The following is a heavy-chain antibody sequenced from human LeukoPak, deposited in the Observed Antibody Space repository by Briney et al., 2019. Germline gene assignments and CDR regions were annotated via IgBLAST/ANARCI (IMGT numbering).Heavy chain of an antibody. CDR3: ARDWGSGYVGAWFDP. CDR1: GYTFTGYY. Sequence: ASVKVSCKASGYTFTGYYMHWVRQAPGQGLEWMGWINPNSGGTNYAQKFQGRVTMTRDTSISTAYMELSRLRSDDTAVYYCARDWGSGYVGAWFDPWGQGTLVTVSS. D-gene: IGHD3-22*01. CDR2: INPNSGGT. J-gene: IGHJ5*02. V-gene: IGHV1-2*02.